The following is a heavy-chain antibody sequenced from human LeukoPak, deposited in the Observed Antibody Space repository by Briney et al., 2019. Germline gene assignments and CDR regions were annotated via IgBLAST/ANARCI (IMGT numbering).Heavy chain of an antibody. CDR3: ARDRGVLNPYFDY. CDR2: ISTYNSNT. Sequence: ASVKVSCKASGYTFTSYGISWVRQAPGQGLERMGWISTYNSNTNYAQKFQGRVTMTTDTSTSTAYMELRSLRSDDTAVYYCARDRGVLNPYFDYWGQGTLVTVSS. D-gene: IGHD3-10*01. V-gene: IGHV1-18*01. J-gene: IGHJ4*02. CDR1: GYTFTSYG.